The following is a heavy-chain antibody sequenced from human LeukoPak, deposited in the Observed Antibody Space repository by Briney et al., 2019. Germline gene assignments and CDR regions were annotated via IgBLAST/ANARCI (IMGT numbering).Heavy chain of an antibody. V-gene: IGHV3-64*01. CDR3: ARRSPYYFDY. J-gene: IGHJ4*02. CDR2: ISSNGDST. CDR1: GFIFKNYA. Sequence: GGSLRLSCAASGFIFKNYAMHWVRQALGKGLEYVSSISSNGDSTYYANSVKGRFTTSRDNSKNMLYLQMGSLRAEDMAVYYCARRSPYYFDYWGQGTLVTVSS.